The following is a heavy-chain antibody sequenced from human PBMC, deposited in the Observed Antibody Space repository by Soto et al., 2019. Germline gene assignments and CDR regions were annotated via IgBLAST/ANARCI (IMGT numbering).Heavy chain of an antibody. Sequence: QLQLVQSGGEVKTPGASVKVYCTTSGYTFTSHGISWVRQAPGQGLEWMGWISTYNGKTDYAQKFQGRVTMTADTRTSTGYLEVRSLRSDDTAVYYCARLLTEGATYREDAFDMWGQGTNVTVSS. CDR3: ARLLTEGATYREDAFDM. D-gene: IGHD1-26*01. CDR1: GYTFTSHG. V-gene: IGHV1-18*01. CDR2: ISTYNGKT. J-gene: IGHJ3*02.